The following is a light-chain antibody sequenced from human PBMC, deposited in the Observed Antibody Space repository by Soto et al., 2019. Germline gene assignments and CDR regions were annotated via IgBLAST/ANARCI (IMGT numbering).Light chain of an antibody. CDR1: QSVSTSY. CDR2: GAS. V-gene: IGKV3-20*01. CDR3: HQYGGSPTWT. Sequence: EIVLTQSPDTLSLSPGERATLSCRASQSVSTSYLAWYQQKPGQAPRLLMYGASSRATGIPDRFSGSGSGTEFSLTLSRLEPEDFAMYYCHQYGGSPTWTFGQGTKVEIK. J-gene: IGKJ1*01.